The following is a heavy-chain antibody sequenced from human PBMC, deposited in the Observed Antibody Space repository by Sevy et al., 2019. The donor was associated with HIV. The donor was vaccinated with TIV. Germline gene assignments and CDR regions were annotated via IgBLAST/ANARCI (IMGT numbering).Heavy chain of an antibody. Sequence: GGSQRLSCAASGFTFSSYAMSWVRQAPGKGLEWVSTISGSRGSTYYADSVKGRFTISRDNFKNTLYLQMNSLRAEDTAVYYCAILGTYYYDGSGYYYQVPSDYWGQGTLVTVSS. D-gene: IGHD3-22*01. CDR3: AILGTYYYDGSGYYYQVPSDY. J-gene: IGHJ4*02. V-gene: IGHV3-23*01. CDR1: GFTFSSYA. CDR2: ISGSRGST.